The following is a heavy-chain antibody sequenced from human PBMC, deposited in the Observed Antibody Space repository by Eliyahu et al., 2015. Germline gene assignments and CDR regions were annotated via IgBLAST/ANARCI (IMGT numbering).Heavy chain of an antibody. Sequence: EVKLLESGGGLGPPGGSLRLSCVVSGGNFAIYAMSWVRQAPGKGLEWVSTIGNDIYYADSVKGRFTISRDNSKNTVYLHMNSLTAVDTAVYYCAKDAVPGNGRYDGFDIWGQGTLVTVSS. CDR1: GGNFAIYA. D-gene: IGHD6-19*01. CDR2: IGNDI. V-gene: IGHV3-23*01. CDR3: AKDAVPGNGRYDGFDI. J-gene: IGHJ3*02.